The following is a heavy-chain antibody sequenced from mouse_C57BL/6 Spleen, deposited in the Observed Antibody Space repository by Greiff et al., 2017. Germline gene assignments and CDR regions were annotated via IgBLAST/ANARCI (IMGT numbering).Heavy chain of an antibody. CDR3: AIYDASFAY. CDR2: IDPSDSYT. Sequence: QVQLQQSGAELVKPGASVKLSCKASGYTFTSYWMQWVNQRPGQGLEWIGEIDPSDSYTNYTQKFKGKATLTVDTSSSTAYMQLSHLTSEDSAVYYCAIYDASFAYWGQGTLVTVSA. D-gene: IGHD2-3*01. J-gene: IGHJ3*01. V-gene: IGHV1-50*01. CDR1: GYTFTSYW.